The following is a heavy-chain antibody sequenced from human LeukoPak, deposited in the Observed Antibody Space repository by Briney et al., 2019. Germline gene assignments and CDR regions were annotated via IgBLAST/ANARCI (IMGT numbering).Heavy chain of an antibody. J-gene: IGHJ5*02. Sequence: PSETLSLTCTVSGGSISSGDYYWSRIRQPPGKGLEWVGYMYYSGSTYYNPSLKSRVTISVDTSKNQFSLKLSSVTAADTAVYYCARPYYYDSRIDPWGQGTLVTVSS. D-gene: IGHD3-22*01. CDR1: GGSISSGDYY. CDR2: MYYSGST. CDR3: ARPYYYDSRIDP. V-gene: IGHV4-30-4*01.